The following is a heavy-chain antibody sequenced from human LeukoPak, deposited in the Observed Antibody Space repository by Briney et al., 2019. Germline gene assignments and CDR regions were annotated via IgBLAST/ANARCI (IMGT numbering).Heavy chain of an antibody. D-gene: IGHD6-13*01. CDR2: INHRGSS. J-gene: IGHJ4*02. CDR1: GGSFSGYY. CDR3: ARLFHLYSSSWYHFDH. V-gene: IGHV4-34*01. Sequence: SETLSLTCAVYGGSFSGYYWSWIRQPPGKGLEWIGEINHRGSSTYNPSLKSRVTISVDTSKNQFSLNLNSVTAADTAVYYCARLFHLYSSSWYHFDHWGQGTLVTVSS.